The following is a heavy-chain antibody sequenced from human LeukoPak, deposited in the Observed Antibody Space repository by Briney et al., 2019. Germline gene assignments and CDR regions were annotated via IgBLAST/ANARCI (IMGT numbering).Heavy chain of an antibody. D-gene: IGHD2/OR15-2a*01. CDR1: GNYW. Sequence: GGSLRLSCAAFGNYWMHWVRQAPGKGLLWVSHINSDGSWTSYADSVKGRFTISKDNAKNTVYLQMNNLRAEDTAVYYCVSFYETDWGRGTLVTAS. CDR2: INSDGSWT. CDR3: VSFYETD. J-gene: IGHJ4*02. V-gene: IGHV3-74*01.